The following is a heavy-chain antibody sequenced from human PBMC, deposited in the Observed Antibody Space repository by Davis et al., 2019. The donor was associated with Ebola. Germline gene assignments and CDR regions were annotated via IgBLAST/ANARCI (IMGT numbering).Heavy chain of an antibody. Sequence: PGGSLRLSCAASGFTFSSYSMNWVRQAPGKGLEWVSSISSSSSYIYYADSVKGRFTISRDNAKNSLYLQMNSLRAEDTAVYYCASVSRDGYNNHDYWGQGTLVTVSS. CDR1: GFTFSSYS. J-gene: IGHJ4*02. CDR3: ASVSRDGYNNHDY. D-gene: IGHD5-24*01. CDR2: ISSSSSYI. V-gene: IGHV3-21*01.